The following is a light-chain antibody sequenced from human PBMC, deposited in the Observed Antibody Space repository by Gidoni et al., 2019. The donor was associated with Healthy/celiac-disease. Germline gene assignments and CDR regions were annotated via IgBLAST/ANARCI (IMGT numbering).Light chain of an antibody. Sequence: DIQMTQSPSTLSASVGERVTITCRASQSISSYLNWYQQKPRKAPKLLIYAASSLQSGVPSRFSGSGSGTDFTLTISSLQPEDFATYYCQQSYSTPPTFGQGTKLEIK. CDR1: QSISSY. J-gene: IGKJ2*01. CDR3: QQSYSTPPT. V-gene: IGKV1-39*01. CDR2: AAS.